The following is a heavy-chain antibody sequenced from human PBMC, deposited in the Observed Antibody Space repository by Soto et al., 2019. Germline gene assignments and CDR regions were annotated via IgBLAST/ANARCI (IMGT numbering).Heavy chain of an antibody. CDR1: GGSFSGYY. V-gene: IGHV4-34*01. Sequence: QVQLQQWGVGLLKPSETLSLTCAVYGGSFSGYYWSWIRQPPGKGLEWIGEINHSGSTNYNPSLKSRVTISVDTSKNQFSLKLSSVTAADTAVYYCARARYYYYMDVWGKGTTVTVSS. CDR3: ARARYYYYMDV. J-gene: IGHJ6*03. CDR2: INHSGST.